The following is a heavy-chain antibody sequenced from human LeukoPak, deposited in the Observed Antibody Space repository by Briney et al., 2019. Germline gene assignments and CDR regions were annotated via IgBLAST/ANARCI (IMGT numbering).Heavy chain of an antibody. CDR1: GFTFDDYA. CDR2: ISWNSGSI. D-gene: IGHD3-22*01. Sequence: GGSLRLSCAASGFTFDDYAMHWVRQAPGKGLEWVSGISWNSGSIGYADSVKGRFTISRDNAKNSLYLQMNSLRAEDTALYYCAKDRYSSGYYYLDYWGQGTLVTVSS. CDR3: AKDRYSSGYYYLDY. J-gene: IGHJ4*02. V-gene: IGHV3-9*01.